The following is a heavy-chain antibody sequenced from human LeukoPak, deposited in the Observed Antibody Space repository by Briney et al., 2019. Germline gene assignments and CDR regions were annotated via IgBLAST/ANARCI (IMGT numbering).Heavy chain of an antibody. D-gene: IGHD3-10*01. CDR2: IYYSGST. Sequence: PSETLSLTCTVSGGSISSSSYYWGWIRQPPGKGLEWIGNIYYSGSTYYNPSLKGRVTISVDTSKNQFSLKLSSVTAADTAVYYCARTVNYYASGTNFDYWGQGTLVTVSS. CDR1: GGSISSSSYY. CDR3: ARTVNYYASGTNFDY. J-gene: IGHJ4*02. V-gene: IGHV4-39*01.